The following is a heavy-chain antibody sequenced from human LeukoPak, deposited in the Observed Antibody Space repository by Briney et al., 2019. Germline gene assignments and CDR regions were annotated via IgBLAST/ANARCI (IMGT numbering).Heavy chain of an antibody. CDR2: IYTSGST. V-gene: IGHV4-4*07. D-gene: IGHD2-2*01. J-gene: IGHJ4*02. Sequence: PSETLSLTCTVSGGFVSGYYWSWIRQPAGKGLEWIGRIYTSGSTHYNPSLASRVTMSVGASESQFSLYLSSVTAADTALYYCAACISTSCYYWGQGTLVTVSS. CDR1: GGFVSGYY. CDR3: AACISTSCYY.